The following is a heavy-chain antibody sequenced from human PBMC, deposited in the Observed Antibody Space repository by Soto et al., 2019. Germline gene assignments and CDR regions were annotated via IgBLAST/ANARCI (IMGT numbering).Heavy chain of an antibody. J-gene: IGHJ5*02. CDR1: GGSFSGYY. V-gene: IGHV4-34*01. CDR2: INHSGST. CDR3: ARGARDGSNGWFDP. D-gene: IGHD3-10*01. Sequence: QVQLQQWGAGLLKPSETLSRTCAVYGGSFSGYYWSWIRQPPGKGLEWIGEINHSGSTNYNPSVKSRVTISVDTSKNQFSLKLSSVTAADTAVYYCARGARDGSNGWFDPWGQGTLVTVSS.